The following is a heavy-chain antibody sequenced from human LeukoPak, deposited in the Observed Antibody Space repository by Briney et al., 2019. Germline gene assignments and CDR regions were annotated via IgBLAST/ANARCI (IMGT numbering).Heavy chain of an antibody. J-gene: IGHJ4*02. CDR2: INPNSGGT. CDR3: ARAGYSSGWYRGEDY. V-gene: IGHV1-2*02. CDR1: GYTFTGYY. Sequence: ASVKVSCKASGYTFTGYYMHWVRQASGQGLEWMGWINPNSGGTNYAQKFQGRVTMTRDTSISTAYMELSRLRSDDTAVYYCARAGYSSGWYRGEDYWGQGTLVTVSS. D-gene: IGHD6-19*01.